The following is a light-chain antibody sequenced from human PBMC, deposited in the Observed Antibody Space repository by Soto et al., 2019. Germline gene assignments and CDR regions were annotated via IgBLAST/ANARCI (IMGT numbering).Light chain of an antibody. CDR1: TNDVGRYNY. V-gene: IGLV2-14*01. J-gene: IGLJ2*01. CDR3: ASYTSNNTLL. CDR2: DVS. Sequence: QSVLTQPASVSGSPGQSITISCIGTTNDVGRYNYVSWYQQHPGKSPKFILYDVSNRPSGVSDRFSGSKSASTASLTISWLQAEDEADYYCASYTSNNTLLFGGGTKLTVL.